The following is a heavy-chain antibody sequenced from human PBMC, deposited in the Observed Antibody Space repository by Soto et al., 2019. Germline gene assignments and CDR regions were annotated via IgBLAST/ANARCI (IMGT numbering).Heavy chain of an antibody. Sequence: SETLSLTCTVSGGSIYSRSYYWGWIRQSPGKGLEWIGSIYYSGTTYYNPSLKSRVTISVDTSKNQFSLKLSSVTAADTAVYYCARGRTFWSGYTDFDYWGQGTLVTVS. V-gene: IGHV4-39*01. D-gene: IGHD3-3*01. CDR1: GGSIYSRSYY. CDR3: ARGRTFWSGYTDFDY. CDR2: IYYSGTT. J-gene: IGHJ4*02.